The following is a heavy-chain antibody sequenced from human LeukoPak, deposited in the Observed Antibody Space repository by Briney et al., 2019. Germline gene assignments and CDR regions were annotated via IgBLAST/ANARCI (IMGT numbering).Heavy chain of an antibody. D-gene: IGHD1-7*01. V-gene: IGHV3-7*01. CDR2: IKEDGSVK. CDR1: GFAFNTYY. Sequence: GGSLRLSCAASGFAFNTYYMSWVRQAPGKGLEWVANIKEDGSVKYYVDSVKGRFTISRDNAKNSLYLQMNSLRAEDTAVYYCASTTITGTIVHWGQGTLVTVSS. J-gene: IGHJ4*02. CDR3: ASTTITGTIVH.